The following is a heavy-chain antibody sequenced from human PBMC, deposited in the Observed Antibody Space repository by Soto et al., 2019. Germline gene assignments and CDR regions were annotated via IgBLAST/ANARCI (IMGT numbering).Heavy chain of an antibody. D-gene: IGHD5-18*01. CDR1: GGTFSSYA. J-gene: IGHJ4*02. CDR3: ARAVPHTAMAPN. CDR2: IIPIFGTA. V-gene: IGHV1-69*06. Sequence: QVQLVQSGAEVKKPGSSVKVSCKASGGTFSSYAISWVRQAPGQGLEWMGGIIPIFGTANYAQKFQGRVTITADKSTGTAYMELSSLRAEDTAVYYCARAVPHTAMAPNWGQGTLVTVSS.